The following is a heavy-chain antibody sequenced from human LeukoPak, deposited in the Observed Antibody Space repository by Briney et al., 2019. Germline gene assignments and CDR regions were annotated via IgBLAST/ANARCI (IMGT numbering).Heavy chain of an antibody. CDR3: AREFSWSGFFDY. CDR2: IYYIGNT. V-gene: IGHV4-30-4*01. CDR1: GGSISSGDYY. J-gene: IGHJ4*02. Sequence: PSQTLSLTCTVSGGSISSGDYYWSWIRQPPGKGLEWIGYIYYIGNTFYNPSLKSRVTISVDTSKNQFSLKLSSVTAADTAVYYCAREFSWSGFFDYWGQGTLVTVSS. D-gene: IGHD3-3*01.